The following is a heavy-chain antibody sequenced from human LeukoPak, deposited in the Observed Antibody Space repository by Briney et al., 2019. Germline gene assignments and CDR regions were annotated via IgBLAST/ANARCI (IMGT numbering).Heavy chain of an antibody. CDR2: ISSNGGST. CDR3: VGSYGDYVGDAFDI. CDR1: GFTISSYA. D-gene: IGHD4-17*01. V-gene: IGHV3-64D*06. Sequence: PGGSLRLSCSASGFTISSYAMHWVRQAPGKGLEYVSAISSNGGSTYYADSVKGRFTISRDNSKNTLYLQMSSLRAEDTAVYYCVGSYGDYVGDAFDIWGQGTMVTVSS. J-gene: IGHJ3*02.